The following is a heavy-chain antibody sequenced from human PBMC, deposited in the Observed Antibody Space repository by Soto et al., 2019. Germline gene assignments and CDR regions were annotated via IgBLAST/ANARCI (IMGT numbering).Heavy chain of an antibody. CDR1: GFTFTSYA. J-gene: IGHJ5*02. D-gene: IGHD4-17*01. CDR2: ISGNGAYK. V-gene: IGHV3-23*01. Sequence: EVQLLESGGDLVQPGVSLTLSCAASGFTFTSYAMGWVRQAPWKGLDWVSGISGNGAYKFYADSVRGRFTISRDNPKNTLYLQLSALSTEDTVVYFCAKYTVTEDLGGSWGQGALVIDSS. CDR3: AKYTVTEDLGGS.